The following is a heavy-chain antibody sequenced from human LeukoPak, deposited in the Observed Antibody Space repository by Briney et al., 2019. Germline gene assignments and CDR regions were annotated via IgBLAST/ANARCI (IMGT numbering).Heavy chain of an antibody. D-gene: IGHD6-6*01. V-gene: IGHV4-34*01. J-gene: IGHJ6*03. CDR1: GGSFSGYY. Sequence: PSETLSLTCAVYGGSFSGYYWSWIRQPPGKGLEWIGEINHSGSTNYNPSLKSRVTISVDTSKNQFSLKLSSVTAADTAVYYCAREGMGRIAALRAYGRGYYYYYMDVWGKGTTVTVSS. CDR2: INHSGST. CDR3: AREGMGRIAALRAYGRGYYYYYMDV.